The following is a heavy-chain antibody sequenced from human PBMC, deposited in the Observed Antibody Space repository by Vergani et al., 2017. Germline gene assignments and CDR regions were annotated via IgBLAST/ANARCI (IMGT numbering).Heavy chain of an antibody. J-gene: IGHJ6*02. CDR1: GFTFSSYS. CDR2: ISSSSSYI. Sequence: VQLVESGGGVVQPGGSLRLSCAASGFTFSSYSMNWVRQAPGKGLEWVSSISSSSSYIYYADSVKGRFTISRDNAKNSLYLQMNSLRAEDTAVYYCARAPANYYGMDVWGQGTTVTVSS. V-gene: IGHV3-21*01. CDR3: ARAPANYYGMDV.